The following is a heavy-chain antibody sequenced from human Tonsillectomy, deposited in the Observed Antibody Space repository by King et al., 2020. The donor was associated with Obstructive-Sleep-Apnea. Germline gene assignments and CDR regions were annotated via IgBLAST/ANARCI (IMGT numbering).Heavy chain of an antibody. CDR3: ASQGV. J-gene: IGHJ6*02. CDR1: GFIFSDYY. V-gene: IGHV3-11*01. CDR2: ICISATHI. Sequence: VQLVESGGGLVKPGGSLRLSCAASGFIFSDYYMSWFRQAPGKGLERVAFICISATHIEYSDSVRGRFTISRDNAKNSLYLQMNSLRAEDTAVYYCASQGVWGQGTTVTVSS.